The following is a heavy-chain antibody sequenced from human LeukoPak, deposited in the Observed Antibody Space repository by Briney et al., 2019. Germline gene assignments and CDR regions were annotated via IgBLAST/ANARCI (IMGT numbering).Heavy chain of an antibody. CDR1: GGSISSGDYY. Sequence: SETLSLTCTVSGGSISSGDYYWSWIRQPPGKGLEWIGYIYYSGSTYYNPSLKSRVTISVNTSKNQFSLKLSSVTAADTAVYYCARASYYYDSSGYYYGQVWYMDVWGKGTTVTVSS. J-gene: IGHJ6*03. D-gene: IGHD3-22*01. CDR3: ARASYYYDSSGYYYGQVWYMDV. CDR2: IYYSGST. V-gene: IGHV4-30-4*08.